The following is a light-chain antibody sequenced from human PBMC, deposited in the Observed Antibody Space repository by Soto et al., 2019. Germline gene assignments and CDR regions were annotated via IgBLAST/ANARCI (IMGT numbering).Light chain of an antibody. Sequence: QSALTQPASVSGSPGQSITISCTGTISDVGGYNYVSWYKQFSGKAPTLIIYEVTNRPSGISNRFSGSKSGEKASMTISGLRAEDEADYYCSAYRSCSTVVFGGGTKLTVL. CDR2: EVT. CDR1: ISDVGGYNY. CDR3: SAYRSCSTVV. J-gene: IGLJ2*01. V-gene: IGLV2-14*01.